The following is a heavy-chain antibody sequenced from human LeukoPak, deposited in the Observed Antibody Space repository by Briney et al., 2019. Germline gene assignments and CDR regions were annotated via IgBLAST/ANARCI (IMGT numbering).Heavy chain of an antibody. CDR2: IYYSGST. Sequence: SETLSLTCTVSGGSISSYYWSWIRQPPGKGLEWIGYIYYSGSTNYNPSLKSRVTISVDTSKNQFSLKLSFVTAADTAVYYCAAAAPYYFDYWGQGTLITVSS. CDR1: GGSISSYY. D-gene: IGHD2-2*01. CDR3: AAAAPYYFDY. J-gene: IGHJ4*02. V-gene: IGHV4-59*01.